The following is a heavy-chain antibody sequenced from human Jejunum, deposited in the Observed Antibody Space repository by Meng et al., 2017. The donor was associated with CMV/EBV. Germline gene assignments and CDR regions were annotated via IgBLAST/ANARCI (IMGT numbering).Heavy chain of an antibody. D-gene: IGHD6-13*01. J-gene: IGHJ4*02. V-gene: IGHV4-38-2*01. Sequence: VSGFSITGGYYWDWIRQAPGKGLEWIGYVFHSGATYYNPSLTSRVTISVDTSRNQFALNVTSVTAADTAIYYCARSRSSTQYLDFWGQGVRVTVSS. CDR2: VFHSGAT. CDR3: ARSRSSTQYLDF. CDR1: GFSITGGYY.